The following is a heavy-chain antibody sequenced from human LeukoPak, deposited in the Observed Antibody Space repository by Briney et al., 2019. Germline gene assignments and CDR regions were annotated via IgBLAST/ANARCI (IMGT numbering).Heavy chain of an antibody. J-gene: IGHJ4*02. V-gene: IGHV3-30-3*01. Sequence: GGSLRLSCAASGFTFSSYAMHWVRQAPGKGLEWVAVISYDGSNKYYADSVKGRFTISRDNSKNTLYLQMNSLRAEDTAVYYCARQGGGLRFLEWLLSPFDYWGQGTLVTVSS. CDR1: GFTFSSYA. CDR3: ARQGGGLRFLEWLLSPFDY. CDR2: ISYDGSNK. D-gene: IGHD3-3*01.